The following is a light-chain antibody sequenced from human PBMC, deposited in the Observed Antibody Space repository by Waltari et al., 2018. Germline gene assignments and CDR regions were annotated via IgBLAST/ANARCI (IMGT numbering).Light chain of an antibody. CDR1: QSVSRS. Sequence: LVLTQSPGTLSLSPGERATLSCRASQSVSRSLAWYQQKPGQAPKLLIYGASTRATAIPDRFTGSGSGTDFSLTISSLEPEDFAIYFCQHYVRLPATFGQGTKVEIK. J-gene: IGKJ1*01. V-gene: IGKV3-20*01. CDR2: GAS. CDR3: QHYVRLPAT.